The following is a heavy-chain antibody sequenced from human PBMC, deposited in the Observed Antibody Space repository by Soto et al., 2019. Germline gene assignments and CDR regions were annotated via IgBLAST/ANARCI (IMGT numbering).Heavy chain of an antibody. J-gene: IGHJ4*02. D-gene: IGHD3-22*01. Sequence: QVQLVESGGGVVQPGRSLRLSCAASGFTFSSYGMHWVRQPPGKGLEWVAVISYDGSNKYYADSVKGRFTISRDNSKNTLYLQMNSLRAEDTAVYYCAKGHYDSSGYLYYWGQGTLVTVSS. CDR2: ISYDGSNK. CDR1: GFTFSSYG. V-gene: IGHV3-30*18. CDR3: AKGHYDSSGYLYY.